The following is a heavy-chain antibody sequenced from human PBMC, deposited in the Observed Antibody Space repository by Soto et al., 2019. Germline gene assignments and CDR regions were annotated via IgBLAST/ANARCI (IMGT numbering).Heavy chain of an antibody. Sequence: EVQLLESGGGLVQPGGSLRLSCAASGFTFSSYAMSWVRQAPGKGLEWVSGLGGSGAGTNYADSVKGRFTISRDNAKNTLYLQMSSLRAEDTAVYYCARGGGIAVAGTHLDYWGQGTLVTVSS. CDR3: ARGGGIAVAGTHLDY. D-gene: IGHD6-19*01. V-gene: IGHV3-23*01. J-gene: IGHJ4*02. CDR2: LGGSGAGT. CDR1: GFTFSSYA.